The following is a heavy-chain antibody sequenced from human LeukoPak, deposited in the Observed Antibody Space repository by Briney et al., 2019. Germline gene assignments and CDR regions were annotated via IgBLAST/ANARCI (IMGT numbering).Heavy chain of an antibody. CDR1: GFIFGDYW. CDR2: IKVDGIEK. D-gene: IGHD6-19*01. V-gene: IGHV3-7*04. CDR3: ARDNAGSGWVY. Sequence: GGSLRLSCVASGFIFGDYWMSWVRQAPGKGPEWVANIKVDGIEKDYADSVKGRFTISRDNAKNSLYLQMNSLRAEDTAVYYCARDNAGSGWVYWGQGTLVTVSS. J-gene: IGHJ4*02.